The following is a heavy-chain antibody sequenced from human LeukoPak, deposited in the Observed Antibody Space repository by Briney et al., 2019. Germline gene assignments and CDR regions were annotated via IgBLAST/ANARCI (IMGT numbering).Heavy chain of an antibody. V-gene: IGHV3-48*03. Sequence: KPGGSLRLSCAASGFTFSSYEMNWVRQAPGKGLEWISYISGSGSSIFSADSLKGRFTISRDNAKNSLHLHMNGLRAEDTAVYYCARDSRDGYKKRDFDYWGQGTLVTVSS. J-gene: IGHJ4*02. CDR3: ARDSRDGYKKRDFDY. CDR1: GFTFSSYE. D-gene: IGHD5-24*01. CDR2: ISGSGSSI.